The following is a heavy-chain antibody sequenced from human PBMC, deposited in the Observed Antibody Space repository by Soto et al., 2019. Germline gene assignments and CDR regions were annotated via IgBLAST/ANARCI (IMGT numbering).Heavy chain of an antibody. V-gene: IGHV2-5*02. Sequence: QITLKESGPTLVKPTQTLTLTCTLSGFSLSTTGVGVGWIRQPPGKALEWLALIYWDDDKHYSPSLKSRLTIATDTSKNQVVLTISDMDPVDAATYYCAHRRMMGRGISWNYGEFDYWGQGTLVIVSS. CDR3: AHRRMMGRGISWNYGEFDY. D-gene: IGHD1-7*01. CDR1: GFSLSTTGVG. CDR2: IYWDDDK. J-gene: IGHJ4*02.